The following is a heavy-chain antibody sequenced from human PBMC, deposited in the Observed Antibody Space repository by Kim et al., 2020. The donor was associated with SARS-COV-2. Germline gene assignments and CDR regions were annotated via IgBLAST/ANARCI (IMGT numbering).Heavy chain of an antibody. CDR3: ARESADLWSGYDNWFDP. D-gene: IGHD3-3*01. J-gene: IGHJ5*02. Sequence: TLSLTCTVSGGSISSGGYYWSWIRQHPGKGLEWIGYIYYSGSTYYNPSLKSRVTISVDTSKNQFSLKLSSVTAADTAVYYCARESADLWSGYDNWFDPWGQGTLVTVSS. CDR2: IYYSGST. V-gene: IGHV4-31*03. CDR1: GGSISSGGYY.